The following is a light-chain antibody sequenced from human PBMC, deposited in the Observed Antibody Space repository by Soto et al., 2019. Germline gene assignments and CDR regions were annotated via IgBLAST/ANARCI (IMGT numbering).Light chain of an antibody. CDR1: QSVAGN. Sequence: EVVVTQSPATLSVSPGERATLSCRASQSVAGNLAWYQQKPGQAPTLLLYRTSTRAPGIPARFRGSGSGTELTLTISRLEPEDFEVYYCQQYGSSPLTFGGGTKVDIK. CDR3: QQYGSSPLT. CDR2: RTS. J-gene: IGKJ4*01. V-gene: IGKV3-15*01.